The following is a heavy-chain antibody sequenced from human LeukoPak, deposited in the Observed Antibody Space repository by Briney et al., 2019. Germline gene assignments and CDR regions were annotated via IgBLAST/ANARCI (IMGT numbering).Heavy chain of an antibody. D-gene: IGHD6-6*01. CDR3: AKAYSSSSFPDY. CDR1: GFTFSSHA. V-gene: IGHV3-23*01. Sequence: GGSLRLSCAASGFTFSSHAMSWVRQAPGKGLEWVSGINSSGHSTYYADSVKGRFTISRDNSKNTLYLQMNSLRAEDTAVYYCAKAYSSSSFPDYWGQGTLVTVSS. J-gene: IGHJ4*02. CDR2: INSSGHST.